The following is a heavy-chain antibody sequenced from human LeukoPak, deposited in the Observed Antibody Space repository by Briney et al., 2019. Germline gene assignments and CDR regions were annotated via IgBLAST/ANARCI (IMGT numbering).Heavy chain of an antibody. D-gene: IGHD2-21*01. V-gene: IGHV1-2*02. CDR1: GYTFTGYY. Sequence: ASVKVSCKASGYTFTGYYMHWVRQAPGQGLEWMGWINPNSGGTNYAQQFQGRVTMTRDTSISTAYMELSRLRSDDTAVYYCAREGRVKSVDYWGQGTLVTVSS. CDR3: AREGRVKSVDY. CDR2: INPNSGGT. J-gene: IGHJ4*02.